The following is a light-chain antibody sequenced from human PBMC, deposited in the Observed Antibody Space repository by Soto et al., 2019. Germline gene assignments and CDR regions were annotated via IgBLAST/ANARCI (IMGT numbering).Light chain of an antibody. V-gene: IGKV3D-15*01. J-gene: IGKJ1*01. CDR1: QSVGSN. CDR3: QQYNHGPPWT. Sequence: EEIITHSPATLPVYLGGGVTLSCRASQSVGSNLAWYQQKPGQPPRLLIYEASNRDTGVPTRFSGSGSGTEFTLTITSLQSEDFAVYYCQQYNHGPPWTFCQGTKVDIK. CDR2: EAS.